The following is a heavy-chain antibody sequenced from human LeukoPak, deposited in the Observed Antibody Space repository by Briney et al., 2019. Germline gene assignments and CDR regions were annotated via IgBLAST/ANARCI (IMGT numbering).Heavy chain of an antibody. J-gene: IGHJ2*01. Sequence: SETLSLTCTVSGYSLSSGNYWGWIRQPPGKGLEWIGNIYHSGSTYYNPSLKSRVTISVDRSKNQFSLKLSSVTAADTAVYYCARGGYSYGSRASANWYFDLWGRGTPVTVSS. CDR1: GYSLSSGNY. CDR2: IYHSGST. CDR3: ARGGYSYGSRASANWYFDL. V-gene: IGHV4-38-2*02. D-gene: IGHD5-18*01.